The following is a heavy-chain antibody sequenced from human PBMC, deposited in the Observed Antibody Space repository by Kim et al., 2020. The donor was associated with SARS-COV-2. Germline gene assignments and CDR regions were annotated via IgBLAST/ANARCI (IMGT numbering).Heavy chain of an antibody. CDR1: GFTFNTYA. Sequence: GGSLRLSCAASGFTFNTYAMNWVRQAPGKGLEWVSTISGSGDNTHYADSVKGRFTVSGDNSKNTVYLQMNSLRAEDTAIYYCAKLGRPVVVVGATLEYWGQGTLVTVSS. CDR2: ISGSGDNT. CDR3: AKLGRPVVVVGATLEY. V-gene: IGHV3-23*01. D-gene: IGHD2-15*01. J-gene: IGHJ4*02.